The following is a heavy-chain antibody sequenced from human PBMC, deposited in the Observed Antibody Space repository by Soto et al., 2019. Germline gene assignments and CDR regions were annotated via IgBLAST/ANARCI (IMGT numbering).Heavy chain of an antibody. J-gene: IGHJ4*02. CDR2: SYSGGST. CDR1: GFTVSNNY. V-gene: IGHV3-53*01. D-gene: IGHD5-12*01. CDR3: ARARYGYHFLHEPT. Sequence: GGSLRLSCVASGFTVSNNYMSWVRQAPGKGLEWVSVSYSGGSTDYADSVKGRFTTSRDNSKNTLYLQMNSLRADDTAVYYCARARYGYHFLHEPTWGQRTLVSVYS.